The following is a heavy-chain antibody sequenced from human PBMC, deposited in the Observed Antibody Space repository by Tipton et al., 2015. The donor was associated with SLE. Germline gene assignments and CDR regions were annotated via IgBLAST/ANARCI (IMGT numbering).Heavy chain of an antibody. Sequence: QSGAEVKKPGASVKVSCKASGYSFTSYAMNWVRQAPGQGLEWMGWINTNTANPTYAQGFTGRFVFSLDTSVSTAYLQINSLKAEDTAVYYCARPSRQGRSLPDDWGQGTLVTVS. CDR2: INTNTANP. J-gene: IGHJ4*02. CDR1: GYSFTSYA. D-gene: IGHD2-2*01. V-gene: IGHV7-4-1*02. CDR3: ARPSRQGRSLPDD.